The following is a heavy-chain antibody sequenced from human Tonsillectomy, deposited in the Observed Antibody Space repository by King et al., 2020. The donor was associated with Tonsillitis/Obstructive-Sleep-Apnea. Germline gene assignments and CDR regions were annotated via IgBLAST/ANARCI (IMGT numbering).Heavy chain of an antibody. CDR1: GFTFSTYP. CDR3: ARVHSSDYYVVLTYPEDFYFDY. Sequence: VQLVESGGGLVQPGGSLRLSCAASGFTFSTYPMYWVRQAPGKGLEYVSAISTNGDRTNYANSVKGRFTISRDNTKNTLHLEMGSLRAEDMAVYYCARVHSSDYYVVLTYPEDFYFDYWGQGTLVTVSS. J-gene: IGHJ4*02. V-gene: IGHV3-64*01. CDR2: ISTNGDRT. D-gene: IGHD3-22*01.